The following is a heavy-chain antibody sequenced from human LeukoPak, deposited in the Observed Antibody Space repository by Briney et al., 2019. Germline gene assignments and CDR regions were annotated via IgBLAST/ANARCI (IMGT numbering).Heavy chain of an antibody. CDR2: IYHSGST. J-gene: IGHJ4*02. CDR1: GGAISSTNW. D-gene: IGHD6-13*01. CDR3: VRDARIAAAGIFDY. V-gene: IGHV4-4*02. Sequence: PSETLSLTSAVSGGAISSTNWWSWVRQPPGKGLEWIGEIYHSGSTTYNPTLKSRVTISVDKSNNQFSLNLSSVNAADTAVYYCVRDARIAAAGIFDYWGQGTLVTVSS.